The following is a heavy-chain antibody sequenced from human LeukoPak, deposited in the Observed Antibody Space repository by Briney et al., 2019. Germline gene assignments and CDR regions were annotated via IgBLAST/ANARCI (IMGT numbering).Heavy chain of an antibody. V-gene: IGHV3-33*01. CDR1: GLTFRNYG. Sequence: GGSLRLSCAASGLTFRNYGMNWVRQAPGKGLEWVTLIWYDGSRDYYVDFVKGRFTVSRDNSRNTLYLQMRNLRAEDTAVYYCATVRGSDWYMDYWGQGTLITVSS. CDR3: ATVRGSDWYMDY. CDR2: IWYDGSRD. D-gene: IGHD6-19*01. J-gene: IGHJ4*02.